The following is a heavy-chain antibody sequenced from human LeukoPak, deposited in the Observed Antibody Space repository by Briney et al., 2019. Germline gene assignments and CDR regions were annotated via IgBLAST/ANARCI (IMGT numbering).Heavy chain of an antibody. J-gene: IGHJ4*02. CDR2: LSGSDGST. V-gene: IGHV3-23*01. CDR3: AKGLVTWDY. Sequence: GGSRRLSCAASGFTFSSYAMSWVRQAPGKGLEWVSGLSGSDGSTYYADSVKGRFTISRDNSKNTLFLQMNNLRAEDTAVYYCAKGLVTWDYWGQGTLVTVSS. CDR1: GFTFSSYA. D-gene: IGHD3-16*02.